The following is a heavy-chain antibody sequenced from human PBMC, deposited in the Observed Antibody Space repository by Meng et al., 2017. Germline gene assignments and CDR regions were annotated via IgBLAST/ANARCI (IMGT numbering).Heavy chain of an antibody. Sequence: HVHLQQWGAGLLKPSETLSLTCAVYGGSFSGYYWSWIRQPPGKGLEWIGEINHSGSTNYNPSLKSRVTISVDTSKNQFSLKLSSVTAADTAVYYCARRGIAARPFYYWGQGTLVTVSS. D-gene: IGHD6-6*01. J-gene: IGHJ4*02. V-gene: IGHV4-34*01. CDR1: GGSFSGYY. CDR3: ARRGIAARPFYY. CDR2: INHSGST.